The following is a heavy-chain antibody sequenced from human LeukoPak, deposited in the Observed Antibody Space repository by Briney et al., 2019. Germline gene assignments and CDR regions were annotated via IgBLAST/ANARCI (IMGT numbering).Heavy chain of an antibody. CDR3: AKDRAARGRGNYFYMDV. CDR2: ITWDGGST. Sequence: GGSLRLSCAASGFTFDDYAMHWVRQASGKGLEWVSHITWDGGSTHYADSVEGRFTISRDNRENSLHLQMNSLRPEDTALYYCAKDRAARGRGNYFYMDVWDKGTTVTVSS. CDR1: GFTFDDYA. D-gene: IGHD2/OR15-2a*01. J-gene: IGHJ6*03. V-gene: IGHV3-43D*03.